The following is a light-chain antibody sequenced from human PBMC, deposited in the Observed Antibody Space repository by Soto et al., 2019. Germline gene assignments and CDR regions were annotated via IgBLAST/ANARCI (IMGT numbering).Light chain of an antibody. Sequence: DIQMTQSPSTLSASVGDRVSITCRASQSISRQLAWYQQKPGKAPNLLIYQASNLETGVPSRFTGSESETEFTLTISSLQPDDLATYYCLQYPSYWTLSKGTKVEVK. CDR2: QAS. J-gene: IGKJ1*01. V-gene: IGKV1-5*03. CDR1: QSISRQ. CDR3: LQYPSYWT.